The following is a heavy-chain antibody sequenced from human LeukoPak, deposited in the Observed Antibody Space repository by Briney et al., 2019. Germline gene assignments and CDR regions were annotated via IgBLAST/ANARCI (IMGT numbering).Heavy chain of an antibody. J-gene: IGHJ4*02. CDR2: ISAYNGNT. Sequence: ASVKVSCKASGYTLTSYGISWVRQAPGQGLEWMGWISAYNGNTNYAQKLQGRVTMTTDTSTSTAYMELRSLRSDDTAVYYCARDRHDNYYGSGNGIGYWGQGTLVTVSS. V-gene: IGHV1-18*01. D-gene: IGHD3-10*01. CDR3: ARDRHDNYYGSGNGIGY. CDR1: GYTLTSYG.